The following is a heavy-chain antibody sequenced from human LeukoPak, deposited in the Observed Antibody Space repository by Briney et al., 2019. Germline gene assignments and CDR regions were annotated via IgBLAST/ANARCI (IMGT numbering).Heavy chain of an antibody. CDR2: ISGSGGST. J-gene: IGHJ4*02. V-gene: IGHV3-23*01. CDR1: GFGFSSYA. D-gene: IGHD3-22*01. CDR3: AKDRPNYYETNGHYYRRDGDY. Sequence: GGSLRLSCAASGFGFSSYAMSWVRQAPGKGLEWVSAISGSGGSTYYADSVKGRFTISRDNSKNTLYLQMNSLRAEDTAVYYCAKDRPNYYETNGHYYRRDGDYWGQGTLVTVSS.